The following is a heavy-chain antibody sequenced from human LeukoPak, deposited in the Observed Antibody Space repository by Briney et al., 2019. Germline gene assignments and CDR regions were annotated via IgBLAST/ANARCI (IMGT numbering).Heavy chain of an antibody. CDR2: IWYDGSNK. CDR1: GFTFSSYG. Sequence: GRSLRLSCAASGFTFSSYGMHWVRQAPGKGLEWVAVIWYDGSNKYYADSVKGRFTISRDNSKNTLYLQMNSLRAEDTAVYYCARGTTVATIEEEAWFDPWGQGTLVTVSS. V-gene: IGHV3-33*01. J-gene: IGHJ5*02. CDR3: ARGTTVATIEEEAWFDP. D-gene: IGHD5-12*01.